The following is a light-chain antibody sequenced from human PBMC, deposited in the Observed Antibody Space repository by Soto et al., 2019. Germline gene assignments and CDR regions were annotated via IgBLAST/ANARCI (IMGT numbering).Light chain of an antibody. V-gene: IGLV1-51*01. CDR1: SSTIGTNY. Sequence: QSVLTQPPSVSAAPGQKVTISCSGSSSTIGTNYVSWYQHLPGTTPKLLINENDRRPSGIPDRFSGSKTGTSATLAITGLQTGDEAEYFCATWDTSLTGVVFGGGTKVTVL. CDR3: ATWDTSLTGVV. J-gene: IGLJ2*01. CDR2: END.